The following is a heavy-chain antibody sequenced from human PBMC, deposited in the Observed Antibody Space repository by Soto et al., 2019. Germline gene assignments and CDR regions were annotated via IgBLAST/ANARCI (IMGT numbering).Heavy chain of an antibody. Sequence: GGSLRLSCAASGFTFSSYSMNWVRQAPGKGLEWVSYISSSSSTIYYADSVKGRFTISRDNAKNSLYLQMNSLRDEDTAVYYCASNNWNYINWFDPWGQGTLVTVSS. CDR2: ISSSSSTI. V-gene: IGHV3-48*02. J-gene: IGHJ5*02. D-gene: IGHD1-7*01. CDR3: ASNNWNYINWFDP. CDR1: GFTFSSYS.